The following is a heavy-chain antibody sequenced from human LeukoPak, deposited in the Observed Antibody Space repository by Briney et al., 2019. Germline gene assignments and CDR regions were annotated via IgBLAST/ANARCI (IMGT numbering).Heavy chain of an antibody. CDR1: GFTFSSYG. CDR2: ISYDGSNK. D-gene: IGHD4-17*01. J-gene: IGHJ4*02. CDR3: VKDGATVLGFY. V-gene: IGHV3-30*18. Sequence: GRSLRLSCAASGFTFSSYGMHWVRQAPGKGLEWVAVISYDGSNKYYADSVKGRFTISRDNSKNTLYLQMNSLRAEDTAVYYCVKDGATVLGFYWGQGTLVTVSS.